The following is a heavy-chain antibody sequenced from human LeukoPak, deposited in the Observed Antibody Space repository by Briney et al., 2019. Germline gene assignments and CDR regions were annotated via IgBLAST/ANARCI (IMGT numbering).Heavy chain of an antibody. Sequence: PGGSLRLSCAASGFTFSSYGMHWVRQAPGKGLEWVAVIWYDGSNKYYADSVKGRFTISRDNSKNTLYLQMNSLRAEDTAVYYCARALHPGYCSSTSCYGIPGYWGQGTLVTVSS. J-gene: IGHJ4*02. V-gene: IGHV3-33*01. CDR2: IWYDGSNK. CDR1: GFTFSSYG. CDR3: ARALHPGYCSSTSCYGIPGY. D-gene: IGHD2-2*01.